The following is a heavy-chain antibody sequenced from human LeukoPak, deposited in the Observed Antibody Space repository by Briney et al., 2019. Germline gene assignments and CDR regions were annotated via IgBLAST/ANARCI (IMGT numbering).Heavy chain of an antibody. CDR3: ARERYEVSAFGVPQYYFDS. V-gene: IGHV4-59*11. CDR2: IYYSGAT. CDR1: VVSIGSHY. D-gene: IGHD3-3*01. J-gene: IGHJ4*02. Sequence: PSETLSLTCTVSVVSIGSHYWSWVRQSPGRGLEWIGYIYYSGATNYNPSLKSRVIISLDTSKNQFSLKMNSLTAADTAVYYCARERYEVSAFGVPQYYFDSWGQGTLVTVSS.